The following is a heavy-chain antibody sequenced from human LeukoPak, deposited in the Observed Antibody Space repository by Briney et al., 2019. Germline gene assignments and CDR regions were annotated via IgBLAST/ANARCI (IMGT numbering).Heavy chain of an antibody. J-gene: IGHJ6*02. Sequence: ASVKVSCKASGYXXTSXGXXXXRXXXXXXXXXXGXXXXXXXNTNXAQKLQGRVNMTTDTSTSKAYMELRSLRSDDTAVYYCARDAGRIPDILTGKRYGMDVWGQGTTVTVSS. V-gene: IGHV1-18*01. CDR2: XXXXXXNT. CDR1: GYXXTSXG. CDR3: ARDAGRIPDILTGKRYGMDV. D-gene: IGHD3-9*01.